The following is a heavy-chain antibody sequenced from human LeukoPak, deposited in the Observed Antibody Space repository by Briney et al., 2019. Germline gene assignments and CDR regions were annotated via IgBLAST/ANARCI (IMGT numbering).Heavy chain of an antibody. D-gene: IGHD2-2*01. CDR3: AKASRDSDALDI. CDR2: ISGSGGST. Sequence: GGSLRLSCAASRFTFTSYAMSWVRQAPGKGLDWVSTISGSGGSTYYADSVKGRFTISRDNSKNTLYLQMNSLRAEDTAVYYCAKASRDSDALDIWGQGTMVTVSS. V-gene: IGHV3-23*01. J-gene: IGHJ3*02. CDR1: RFTFTSYA.